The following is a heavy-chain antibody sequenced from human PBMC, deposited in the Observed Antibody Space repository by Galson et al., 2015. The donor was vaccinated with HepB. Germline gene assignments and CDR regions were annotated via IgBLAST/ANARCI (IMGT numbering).Heavy chain of an antibody. D-gene: IGHD2-2*02. CDR1: GFTFSSYW. V-gene: IGHV3-7*03. CDR2: IKQDGSEK. CDR3: ARGGKDIVVVPAAIDWFDY. J-gene: IGHJ4*02. Sequence: SLRLSCAASGFTFSSYWMSWVRQAPGKGLEWVANIKQDGSEKYYVDSVKGRFTISRDNAKNSLYLQMNSLRAEDTAVYYCARGGKDIVVVPAAIDWFDYWGQGTLVTVSS.